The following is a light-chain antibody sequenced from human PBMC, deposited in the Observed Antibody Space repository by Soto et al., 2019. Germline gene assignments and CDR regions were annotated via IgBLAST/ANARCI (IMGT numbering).Light chain of an antibody. V-gene: IGKV1-5*01. J-gene: IGKJ1*01. CDR1: PSISSS. CDR2: DAS. CDR3: QHYNKYSWT. Sequence: DIQMTQSPSTLSASVGDRVTITCRASPSISSSMAWYQQKPGNTPKLLIYDASRLESGVPYRFSGSGSCTEFTLNISSVQPDDFVTYYCQHYNKYSWTFGQGTKVEIK.